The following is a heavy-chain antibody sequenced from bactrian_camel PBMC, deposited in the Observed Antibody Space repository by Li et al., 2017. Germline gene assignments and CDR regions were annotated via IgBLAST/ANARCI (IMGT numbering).Heavy chain of an antibody. D-gene: IGHD3*01. V-gene: IGHV3S53*01. CDR1: GYTGVIYS. CDR2: VRYDGTT. Sequence: QVQLVESGGGSVQAGGSLRLSCVASGYTGVIYSMAWFRQAPGIEREGVAVVRYDGTTRYADSVKGRFTISRDKNKAVYLQMDSLKTEDTAVYYCAGRCWIPYEYTYWGQGTQVTVS. J-gene: IGHJ4*01. CDR3: AGRCWIPYEYTY.